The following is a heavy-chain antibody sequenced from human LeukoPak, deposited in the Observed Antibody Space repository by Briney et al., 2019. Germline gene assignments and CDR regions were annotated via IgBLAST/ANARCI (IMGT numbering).Heavy chain of an antibody. CDR1: GGSISSSTYY. D-gene: IGHD6-13*01. Sequence: PSETLSLTCTVSGGSISSSTYYWGWIRQPPGKGLEWIGSIYYSGSTYYNPSLKSRVTISVDTSKNQFSLSSVTAADTAVYYCARHSRGPAAGPAFDYWGQGTLVTLSS. CDR3: ARHSRGPAAGPAFDY. J-gene: IGHJ4*02. V-gene: IGHV4-39*01. CDR2: IYYSGST.